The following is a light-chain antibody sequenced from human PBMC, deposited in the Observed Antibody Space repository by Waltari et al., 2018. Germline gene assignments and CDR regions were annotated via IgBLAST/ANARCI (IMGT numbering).Light chain of an antibody. CDR1: QSVLSSSSNKND. CDR2: WAS. Sequence: DIVMTQSPDPLAVSLGERAPLNCKYSQSVLSSSSNKNDLAWYQQKPGKPPKLLISWASTRESGVPDRFSGSGSGTDFTLTISSLQAEDVAVYYCQQCYSSPYTFGQGTKLEIK. V-gene: IGKV4-1*01. J-gene: IGKJ2*01. CDR3: QQCYSSPYT.